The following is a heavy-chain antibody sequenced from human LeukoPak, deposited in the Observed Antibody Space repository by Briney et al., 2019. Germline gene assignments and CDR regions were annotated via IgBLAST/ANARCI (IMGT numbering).Heavy chain of an antibody. V-gene: IGHV3-21*01. CDR2: ISSTSSYI. J-gene: IGHJ4*02. CDR1: GFTFSSYS. CDR3: AIPLSTVTTHFGF. Sequence: GGSLRLPCAASGFTFSSYSMNWVRQAPGKGLEWVSSISSTSSYIDYADSVKGRFTISRDNAKNSLYLQMNSLRAEDTAVYYCAIPLSTVTTHFGFWGQGTLVTVSS. D-gene: IGHD4-17*01.